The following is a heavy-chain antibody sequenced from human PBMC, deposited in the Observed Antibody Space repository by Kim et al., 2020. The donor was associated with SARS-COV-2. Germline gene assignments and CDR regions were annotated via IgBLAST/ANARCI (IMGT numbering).Heavy chain of an antibody. CDR2: VNTGGGSA. CDR1: GFTFSDYA. CDR3: ATDRPGNWNYVETGDS. J-gene: IGHJ5*01. Sequence: GGSLRLSCAASGFTFSDYAMNWVRQAPGKGLEWVSIVNTGGGSAYSADSVKGRFTITGDNSNNTLYLQMNSLTDEATAEYFCATDRPGNWNYVETGDSWG. D-gene: IGHD1-7*01. V-gene: IGHV3-23*01.